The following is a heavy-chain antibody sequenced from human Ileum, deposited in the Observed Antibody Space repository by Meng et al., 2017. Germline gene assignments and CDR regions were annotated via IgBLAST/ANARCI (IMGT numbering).Heavy chain of an antibody. J-gene: IGHJ4*02. D-gene: IGHD6-13*01. CDR1: GYSFTVNF. V-gene: IGHV1-2*02. CDR3: ARGDSSSLPYYFDY. Sequence: VQLVQFGVEVEDPGVSVKVSCKATGYSFTVNFLHWVRLAPGHGLEWIGWINPNTGNTNYAQRFEGRVAMTRDTSINTVYMDLISPTSDDTAVYYCARGDSSSLPYYFDYWGQGTLVTVSS. CDR2: INPNTGNT.